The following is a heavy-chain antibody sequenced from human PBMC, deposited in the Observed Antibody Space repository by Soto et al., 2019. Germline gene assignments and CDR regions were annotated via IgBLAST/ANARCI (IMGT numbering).Heavy chain of an antibody. CDR1: GFTFSSYA. D-gene: IGHD3-22*01. J-gene: IGHJ4*02. CDR3: ARDQRPAPYYYDSSGPGY. V-gene: IGHV3-30-3*01. CDR2: ISYDGSNK. Sequence: QVQLVESGGGVVQPGRSLRLSCAASGFTFSSYAMHWVRQAPGKGLEWVAVISYDGSNKYYADSVKGRFTISRDNSKNTMYLQMNSLRAEDTAVYYCARDQRPAPYYYDSSGPGYWGQGTLVTVSS.